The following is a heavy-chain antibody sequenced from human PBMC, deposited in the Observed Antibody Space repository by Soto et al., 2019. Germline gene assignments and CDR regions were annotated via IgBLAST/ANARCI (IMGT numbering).Heavy chain of an antibody. J-gene: IGHJ4*02. CDR1: VFTLSSYA. CDR3: AKDLSSSWYGFDY. D-gene: IGHD6-13*01. Sequence: GSLRLSCAASVFTLSSYAMSWVRQAPGKGLEWVSAISGSGGSTYYADSVKGRFTISRDNSKNTLYLQMNSLRAGDTAVYYCAKDLSSSWYGFDYWGQGTLVTVSS. CDR2: ISGSGGST. V-gene: IGHV3-23*01.